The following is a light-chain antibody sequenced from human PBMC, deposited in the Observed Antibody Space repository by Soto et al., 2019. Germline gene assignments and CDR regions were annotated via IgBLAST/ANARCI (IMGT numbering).Light chain of an antibody. CDR1: NIGSKS. V-gene: IGLV3-21*02. Sequence: SYELTQPPSVSVAPGQTARITSGGNNIGSKSVHWYQQKPGQAPVLVVYDDSDRPSGIPERFSGSNSGNTATLTISRVEAGDEADYYCQVWDSSSYVFGTGTKVTVL. J-gene: IGLJ1*01. CDR3: QVWDSSSYV. CDR2: DDS.